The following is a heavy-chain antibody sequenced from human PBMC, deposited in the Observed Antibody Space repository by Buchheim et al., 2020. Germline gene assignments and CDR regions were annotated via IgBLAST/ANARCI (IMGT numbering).Heavy chain of an antibody. D-gene: IGHD4-17*01. Sequence: EVQLLESGGGLVQPGGSLRLTCAASGLTFSRYAMSWVRQAPGKGLEWVSHISGSGSTTYHADSVKGRFTISRDNSKNTLYLQMNSLRAEDTAVYYCAKVGYGDYYQYGLDVWGQGTT. V-gene: IGHV3-23*01. CDR3: AKVGYGDYYQYGLDV. CDR2: ISGSGSTT. J-gene: IGHJ6*02. CDR1: GLTFSRYA.